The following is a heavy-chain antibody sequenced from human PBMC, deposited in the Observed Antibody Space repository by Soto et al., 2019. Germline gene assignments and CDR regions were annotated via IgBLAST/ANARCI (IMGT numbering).Heavy chain of an antibody. V-gene: IGHV4-38-2*02. D-gene: IGHD2-15*01. CDR2: IYHSGST. J-gene: IGHJ3*02. CDR1: GYSITSGYY. Sequence: SETLSLTCTVCGYSITSGYYWGWIRQPPGKGLEWIGSIYHSGSTYYNPSLKSRVTISVDTSNNQFSLKLSSVTAADTAVYYCARDSHGGKSDFDTWVKGTMVTVSS. CDR3: ARDSHGGKSDFDT.